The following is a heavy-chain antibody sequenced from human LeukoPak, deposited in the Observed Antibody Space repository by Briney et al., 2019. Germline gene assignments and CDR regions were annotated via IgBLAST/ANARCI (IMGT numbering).Heavy chain of an antibody. Sequence: GGSLRLSCVGSGLTISSYVMYWVRQAPGKGLEWVAVIWHDESNRYYADSVKGRFTISRDNPKNIMYLQMNSLGAEDTAVYYCARREAKVVSYGLDVWGKGTTVTVST. CDR2: IWHDESNR. CDR3: ARREAKVVSYGLDV. V-gene: IGHV3-33*07. CDR1: GLTISSYV. D-gene: IGHD4/OR15-4a*01. J-gene: IGHJ6*04.